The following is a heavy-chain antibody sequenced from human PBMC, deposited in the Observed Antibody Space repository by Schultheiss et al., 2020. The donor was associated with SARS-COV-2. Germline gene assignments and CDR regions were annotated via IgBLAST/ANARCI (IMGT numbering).Heavy chain of an antibody. Sequence: SETLSLTCAVYGGSFSGYYWSWIRQPPGKGLEWIGEINHSGSTNYNPSLKSRVTMSVDTSKNQFSLKLSSVTAADTAVYYCARFRGTGTTRYFDYWGQGTLVTVSS. CDR1: GGSFSGYY. CDR2: INHSGST. V-gene: IGHV4-34*01. D-gene: IGHD1-1*01. CDR3: ARFRGTGTTRYFDY. J-gene: IGHJ4*02.